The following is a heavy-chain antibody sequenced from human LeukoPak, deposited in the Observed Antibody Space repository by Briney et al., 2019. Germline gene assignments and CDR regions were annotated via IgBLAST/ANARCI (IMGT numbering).Heavy chain of an antibody. J-gene: IGHJ4*02. Sequence: PGGSLRLSCAASGFTFSSYAMHWVRQAPGKGLEWVSGISWNSGSIGYADSVKGRFTISRDNAKNSLYLQMNSLRAEDTALYYCAKDTQYDFWSGYYDYWGQGTLVTVSS. D-gene: IGHD3-3*01. CDR1: GFTFSSYA. CDR2: ISWNSGSI. CDR3: AKDTQYDFWSGYYDY. V-gene: IGHV3-9*01.